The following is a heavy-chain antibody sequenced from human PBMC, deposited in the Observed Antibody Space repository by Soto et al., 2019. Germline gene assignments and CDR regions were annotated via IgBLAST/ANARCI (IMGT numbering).Heavy chain of an antibody. Sequence: VQLVESGGGLVQPGGSLRLSCAASGFTFSSYGMHWVRQAPGKGLEWVAVISYDGSNKYYADSVKGRFTISRDNSKNTLYLQMNSLRAEDTAVYYCATPGAYDSSGLYTDYWGQGTLVTVSS. CDR2: ISYDGSNK. J-gene: IGHJ4*02. CDR3: ATPGAYDSSGLYTDY. D-gene: IGHD3-22*01. CDR1: GFTFSSYG. V-gene: IGHV3-30*03.